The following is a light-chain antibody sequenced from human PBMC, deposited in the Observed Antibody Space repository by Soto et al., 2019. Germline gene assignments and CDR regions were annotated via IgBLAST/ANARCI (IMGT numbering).Light chain of an antibody. CDR2: EVT. Sequence: QSALTQPPSASGSPGQSVTISCTGTSSDVGTYKYVSWYQHHPGKAPKLIIYEVTQRPSGVPDRFSGSKSGTSASLAISGLQSEDEGDYYCATWDDSVDGPVFGGGTKVTVL. CDR3: ATWDDSVDGPV. J-gene: IGLJ2*01. V-gene: IGLV2-8*01. CDR1: SSDVGTYKY.